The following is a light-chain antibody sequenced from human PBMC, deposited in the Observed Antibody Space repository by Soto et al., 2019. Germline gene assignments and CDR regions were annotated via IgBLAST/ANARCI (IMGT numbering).Light chain of an antibody. CDR2: GAS. J-gene: IGKJ4*01. CDR1: QSVSSSY. V-gene: IGKV3-20*01. Sequence: EIVLTNSPGTLSLSPWERATLSCRASQSVSSSYLAWYQQKPGQAPRLLIYGASSRATGIPDRFNGSGSGTDFTLTISRLEPEDFAVHYCQQYGTSPLTFGGETKVDIK. CDR3: QQYGTSPLT.